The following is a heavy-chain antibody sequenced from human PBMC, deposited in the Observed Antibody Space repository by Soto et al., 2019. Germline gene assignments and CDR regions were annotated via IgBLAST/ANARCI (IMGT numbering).Heavy chain of an antibody. CDR3: AKDPWDAVAGTGTFDI. CDR2: ISYDGSNK. V-gene: IGHV3-30*18. Sequence: QVQLVESGGGVVQPGRSLRLSCAASGFTFSSYGMHWVRQAPGKGLEWVAVISYDGSNKYYADSVKGRFTISRDNXKXTLYLQMNSLRAEDTAVYYCAKDPWDAVAGTGTFDIWGQGTMVTVSS. D-gene: IGHD6-19*01. J-gene: IGHJ3*02. CDR1: GFTFSSYG.